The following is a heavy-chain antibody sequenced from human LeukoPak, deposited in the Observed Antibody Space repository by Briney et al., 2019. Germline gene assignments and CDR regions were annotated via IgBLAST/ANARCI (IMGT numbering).Heavy chain of an antibody. J-gene: IGHJ6*02. V-gene: IGHV4-61*02. CDR3: ARAGDGTPLYCYGMDV. CDR2: IYTSGST. D-gene: IGHD1-1*01. Sequence: SETLSLTCTVSGGSISSGSYYWSWIRQPAGKGLEWIGRIYTSGSTNYNPSLKSRVTISVDTSKNQFSLKLSSVTAADTAVYYCARAGDGTPLYCYGMDVWGQGTTVTVSS. CDR1: GGSISSGSYY.